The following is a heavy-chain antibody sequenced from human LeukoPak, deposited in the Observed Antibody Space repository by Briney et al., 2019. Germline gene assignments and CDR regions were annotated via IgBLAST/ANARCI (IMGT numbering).Heavy chain of an antibody. D-gene: IGHD4-17*01. CDR2: IWYDGTNK. CDR3: ARDSSAVTVTALLDI. Sequence: PGGSLRLSCAASGFTFSSYGMHWVRQAPGKGLEWVAIIWYDGTNKYYEDSVKGRFTISSDNSKNTLHLQMNILTADDTALYYGARDSSAVTVTALLDIWGQGTMVTVSS. CDR1: GFTFSSYG. J-gene: IGHJ3*02. V-gene: IGHV3-33*01.